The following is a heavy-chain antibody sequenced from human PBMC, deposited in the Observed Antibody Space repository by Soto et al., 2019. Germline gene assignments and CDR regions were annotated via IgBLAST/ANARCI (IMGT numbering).Heavy chain of an antibody. J-gene: IGHJ4*02. CDR3: ATIVVPAAPFDY. CDR2: IYYSGST. Sequence: QVQLQESGPGLVKPSQTLSLTCTVSGGSISSGGYYWSWIRQYPGRGLEWIGYIYYSGSTYYNPSLKSRVTISVDTSKNQFSLKLSSVTAADTAVYYCATIVVPAAPFDYWGQGTLVTVSS. D-gene: IGHD2-2*01. CDR1: GGSISSGGYY. V-gene: IGHV4-31*03.